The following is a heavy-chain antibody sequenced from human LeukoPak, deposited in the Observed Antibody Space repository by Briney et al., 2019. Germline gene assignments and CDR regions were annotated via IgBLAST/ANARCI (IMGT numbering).Heavy chain of an antibody. CDR2: ISGSGGGT. J-gene: IGHJ4*02. Sequence: GGSLRLSRAASGFTFSSYAMSWVRQAPGKGLEWVSAISGSGGGTYYADSVKGRFTISRDNSKNTLYLQMNSLRAEDTAVYYCAPDDMVGTLRAFDYWGQGTLVTVSS. CDR1: GFTFSSYA. D-gene: IGHD1-26*01. CDR3: APDDMVGTLRAFDY. V-gene: IGHV3-23*01.